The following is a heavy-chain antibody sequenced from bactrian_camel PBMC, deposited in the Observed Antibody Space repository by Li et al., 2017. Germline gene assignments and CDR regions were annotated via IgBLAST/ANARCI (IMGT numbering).Heavy chain of an antibody. D-gene: IGHD5*01. Sequence: VQLVESGGGLVLPGASLRLSCSASGFMFDGYYMTWVRQAPGKGLEWVSTINPSGDTAYYSDSVKGRFTISKDKAKDTVYLQMNSLKSEDTALYYCARPGLDYAYSGMDYWGKGTQVTVS. CDR2: INPSGDTA. J-gene: IGHJ7*01. V-gene: IGHV3S40*01. CDR1: GFMFDGYY.